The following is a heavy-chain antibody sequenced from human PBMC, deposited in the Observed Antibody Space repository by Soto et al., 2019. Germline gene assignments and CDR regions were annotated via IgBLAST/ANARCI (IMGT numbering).Heavy chain of an antibody. Sequence: EVQLLESGGGLVQPGGSLRLSCAASGFTFSSYAMSWVRQAPGKGLDWVSAISGSGGSTYYADSVKGRFTISRDNSKNTLYLQMNSLRAEDTAVYYCAANRGYNYYYGMDVWGQGTTVTVSS. CDR1: GFTFSSYA. CDR2: ISGSGGST. V-gene: IGHV3-23*01. D-gene: IGHD3-22*01. J-gene: IGHJ6*02. CDR3: AANRGYNYYYGMDV.